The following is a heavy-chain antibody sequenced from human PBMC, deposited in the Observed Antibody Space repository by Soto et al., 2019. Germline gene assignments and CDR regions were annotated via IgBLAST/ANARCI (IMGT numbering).Heavy chain of an antibody. D-gene: IGHD6-13*01. CDR1: GYTFTSYA. Sequence: ASVKVSCKASGYTFTSYAMNWVRQAPGQGLEWMGWINTNTGNPTYAQGFTGRFVFSLDTSVSTAYLQICSLKAEDTAVYYCARISSSWYTGIWDCYYYGMDVWGQGTTVTVSS. CDR3: ARISSSWYTGIWDCYYYGMDV. CDR2: INTNTGNP. V-gene: IGHV7-4-1*01. J-gene: IGHJ6*02.